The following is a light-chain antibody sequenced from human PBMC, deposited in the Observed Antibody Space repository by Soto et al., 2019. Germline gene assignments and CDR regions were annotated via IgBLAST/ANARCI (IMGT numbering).Light chain of an antibody. CDR3: LQYHNLWA. J-gene: IGKJ1*01. CDR2: DTS. CDR1: QSVSSN. Sequence: ETVMTQSPATLSVSPGERATLSCRASQSVSSNLAWYQQKPGQTPRLLIYDTSTRATGVPTRFSGSGSGTEFTLTISSLQSEDFTVYSCLQYHNLWAFGQGTKVDIK. V-gene: IGKV3-15*01.